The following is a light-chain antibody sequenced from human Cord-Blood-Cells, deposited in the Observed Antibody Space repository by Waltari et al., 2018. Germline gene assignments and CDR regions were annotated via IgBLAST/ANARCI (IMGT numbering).Light chain of an antibody. CDR1: QSVSSN. Sequence: PATLSVSPGERATLSCRASQSVSSNLAWYQQKPGQAPRLLIYGASTRATGIPARFSGSGSGTEFTLTISSLQSEDFAVYYCQQYNNWPPYTFGQGTKLEIK. CDR3: QQYNNWPPYT. V-gene: IGKV3-15*01. CDR2: GAS. J-gene: IGKJ2*01.